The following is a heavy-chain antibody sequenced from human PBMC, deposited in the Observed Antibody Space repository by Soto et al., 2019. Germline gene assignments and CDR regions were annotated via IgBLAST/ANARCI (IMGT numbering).Heavy chain of an antibody. CDR1: GFTFSNYA. V-gene: IGHV3-23*01. CDR2: ISAGAYNT. D-gene: IGHD6-13*01. Sequence: QAGGSLRLSCAASGFTFSNYAMSWVRQAPGKGLEWVSVISAGAYNTYYADSVQGRFTISRDNSKNTLYLQMNSLRAEDTALYYCAKDNIAAAGNPFYYFDYWGQGTLVTVSS. CDR3: AKDNIAAAGNPFYYFDY. J-gene: IGHJ4*02.